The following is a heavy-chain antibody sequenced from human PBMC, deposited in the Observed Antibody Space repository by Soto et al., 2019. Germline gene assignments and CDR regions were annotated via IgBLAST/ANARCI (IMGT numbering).Heavy chain of an antibody. CDR1: GYSFTSYS. CDR3: ARPEALPMGAFDI. V-gene: IGHV5-51*01. Sequence: PGESLKISCKGSGYSFTSYSIGWVRQMPGKGLEWMGIIYPGDSDTRYSPSFQGQVTISADKSISTAYLQWSSLKASDTAMYYCARPEALPMGAFDIWGQGTMVTVSS. D-gene: IGHD2-8*01. CDR2: IYPGDSDT. J-gene: IGHJ3*02.